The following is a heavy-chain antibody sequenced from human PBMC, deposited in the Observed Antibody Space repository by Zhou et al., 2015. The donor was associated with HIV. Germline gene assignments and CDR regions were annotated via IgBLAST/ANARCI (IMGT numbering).Heavy chain of an antibody. CDR3: ARTWGSGYFDL. CDR1: GGTFSSYT. Sequence: QVQLVQSGAEVKKPGSSVKVSCKASGGTFSSYTISWVRQAPGQGLEWMGRIIPILGIANYAQKFQGRVTITADKSTSTAYMELSSLRSEDTAVYYCARTWGSGYFDLWGRGTLVTVSS. V-gene: IGHV1-69*02. J-gene: IGHJ2*01. CDR2: IIPILGIA. D-gene: IGHD3-16*01.